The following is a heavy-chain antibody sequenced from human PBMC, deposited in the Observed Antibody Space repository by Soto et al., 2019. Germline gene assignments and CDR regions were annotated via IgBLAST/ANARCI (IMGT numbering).Heavy chain of an antibody. CDR1: GYTFTCNY. D-gene: IGHD6-6*01. CDR3: ARDVDSSSAFAI. Sequence: QVQLVQSGAEVKKPGASVNVSCKASGYTFTCNYMHWVRQAPGQGLEWMGWSNPNSGGTNYAQKFQGRVTLTSDTSISTAYMALIRLSSVAKAVYSCARDVDSSSAFAIWGHVKRVIVSS. CDR2: SNPNSGGT. V-gene: IGHV1-2*02. J-gene: IGHJ3*02.